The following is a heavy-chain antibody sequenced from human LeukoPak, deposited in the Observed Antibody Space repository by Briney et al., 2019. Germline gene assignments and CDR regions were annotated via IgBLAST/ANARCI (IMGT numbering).Heavy chain of an antibody. CDR2: INPNSGGT. V-gene: IGHV1-2*02. CDR1: GYTFTGYY. Sequence: ASVKVSCKASGYTFTGYYMHWVRQAPGQGLEWMVWINPNSGGTNYAQKFQGRVTMTRDTSISTAYMELSRLRSDDTAVYYCGRVASPRRRYYDSSGTGYFYYWGQGTLVTVSS. J-gene: IGHJ4*02. CDR3: GRVASPRRRYYDSSGTGYFYY. D-gene: IGHD3-22*01.